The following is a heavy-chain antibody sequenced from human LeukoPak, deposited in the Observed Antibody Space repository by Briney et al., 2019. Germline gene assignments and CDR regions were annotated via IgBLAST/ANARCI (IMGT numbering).Heavy chain of an antibody. Sequence: SETLSLTCTGSGGSISSGDYYWSWIRQPPGKGLEWIGYIYYSGSTYYNPSLKSRVTISVDTSKNQFSPKLSSVTAADTAVYYCARAGDYGVDYWGQGTLVTVSS. CDR3: ARAGDYGVDY. V-gene: IGHV4-30-4*08. CDR2: IYYSGST. CDR1: GGSISSGDYY. J-gene: IGHJ4*02. D-gene: IGHD4-17*01.